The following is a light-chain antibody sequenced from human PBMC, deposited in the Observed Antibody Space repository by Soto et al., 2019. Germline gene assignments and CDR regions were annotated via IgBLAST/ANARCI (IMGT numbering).Light chain of an antibody. V-gene: IGKV3-20*01. CDR1: QSISSNY. CDR2: GTS. J-gene: IGKJ1*01. CDR3: QQYGSSRT. Sequence: ELVLTQSPGTLSLSQGERATLSCRASQSISSNYLAWYQQKPGQAPRLLIYGTSSRATGIPDRFSASGSGTDFTLTISTLEPDDFAMYYCQQYGSSRTFGQGTKVDIK.